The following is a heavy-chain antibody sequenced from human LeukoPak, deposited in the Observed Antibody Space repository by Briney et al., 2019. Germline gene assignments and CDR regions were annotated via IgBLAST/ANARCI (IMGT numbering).Heavy chain of an antibody. CDR1: GFTFSDYY. Sequence: GVSLRLSCAASGFTFSDYYMSWIRQAPGKGLEWVSYISSSGSTIYYADSVKGRFTISRDNSNNTLYLQMNSLRAEDTAIYYCAKVRSAVVAAATNYWGQGTLVTVSS. CDR2: ISSSGSTI. V-gene: IGHV3-11*01. D-gene: IGHD2-15*01. CDR3: AKVRSAVVAAATNY. J-gene: IGHJ4*02.